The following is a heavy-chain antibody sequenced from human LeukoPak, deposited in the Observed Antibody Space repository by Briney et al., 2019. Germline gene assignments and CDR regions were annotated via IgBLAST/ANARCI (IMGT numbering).Heavy chain of an antibody. V-gene: IGHV1-8*01. J-gene: IGHJ4*02. CDR3: ARGQFIAVAASDY. CDR1: GYTFTSYD. D-gene: IGHD6-19*01. Sequence: ASVKVSCKASGYTFTSYDINWVRQATGQGLEWMGWVNPNSGSTGYAQKFQGRVTMTRNTSISTAYMELSSLRSEDTAVYYCARGQFIAVAASDYWGQGTLVTVSS. CDR2: VNPNSGST.